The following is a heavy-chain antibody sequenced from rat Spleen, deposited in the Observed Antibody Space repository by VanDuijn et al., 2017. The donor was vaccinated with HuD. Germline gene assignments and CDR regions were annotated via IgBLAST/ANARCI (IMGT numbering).Heavy chain of an antibody. CDR1: GFTFSDYY. Sequence: EVQLVESGGGLVQPGRSLKLSCAASGFTFSDYYVAWVRQAPTKGLEWVATINYDGSSTFYRDSVKGRFTISRDPAQNTLYLQMNSLRSEDTATYYCTRGAYGGYYFDYWGQGVMVTVSS. J-gene: IGHJ2*01. CDR3: TRGAYGGYYFDY. D-gene: IGHD1-11*01. V-gene: IGHV5-7*01. CDR2: INYDGSST.